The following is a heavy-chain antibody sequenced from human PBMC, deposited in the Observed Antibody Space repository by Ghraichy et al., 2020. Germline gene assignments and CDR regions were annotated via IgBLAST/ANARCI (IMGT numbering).Heavy chain of an antibody. J-gene: IGHJ4*02. D-gene: IGHD3-22*01. Sequence: SVKVSCKASGGTFSSYAISWVRQAPGQGLEWMGGIIPIFGTANYAQKFQGRVTITTDESTSTAYMELSSLRSEDTAVYYCARHYYDSSGSIHNDYWGQGTLVTVSS. V-gene: IGHV1-69*05. CDR1: GGTFSSYA. CDR3: ARHYYDSSGSIHNDY. CDR2: IIPIFGTA.